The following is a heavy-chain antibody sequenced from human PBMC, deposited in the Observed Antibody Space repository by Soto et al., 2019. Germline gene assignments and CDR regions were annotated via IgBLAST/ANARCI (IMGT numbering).Heavy chain of an antibody. CDR2: INHSGST. J-gene: IGHJ4*02. CDR3: GGGYSSGWNYFDY. V-gene: IGHV4-34*01. D-gene: IGHD6-19*01. CDR1: GGSFSGYY. Sequence: QVQLQQWGAGLLKPSETLSLTCAVYGGSFSGYYWSWIRQPPGKGLEWIGEINHSGSTNYNPSLKSRVTISVDTSKNQFSLKLSSVTAADTAVYYCGGGYSSGWNYFDYWGQGTLVTVSS.